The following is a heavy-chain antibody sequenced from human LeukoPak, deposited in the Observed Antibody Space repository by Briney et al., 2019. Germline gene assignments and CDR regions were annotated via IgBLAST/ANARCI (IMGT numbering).Heavy chain of an antibody. V-gene: IGHV1-2*02. CDR1: GYTFTGYF. Sequence: GASVKVSCKASGYTFTGYFMHWLRQAPAQGREWMGWINPNSGGRNYAQKFLGRVTMPSDTSLSPAYMELSRLRSDDTAVYYCARSAILYGYYVDWGQGTLVTVSS. CDR3: ARSAILYGYYVD. CDR2: INPNSGGR. J-gene: IGHJ4*02. D-gene: IGHD4-17*01.